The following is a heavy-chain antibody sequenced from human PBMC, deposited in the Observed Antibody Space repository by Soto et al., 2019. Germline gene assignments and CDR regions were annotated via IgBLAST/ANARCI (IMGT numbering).Heavy chain of an antibody. V-gene: IGHV4-30-4*01. CDR3: ASEGSGYYYYGMDV. D-gene: IGHD3-3*01. J-gene: IGHJ6*02. CDR2: IYYSGST. CDR1: GGSISSGDYY. Sequence: SETLSLTCTVSGGSISSGDYYRSWIRQPPGKGLEWIGYIYYSGSTYYNPSLKSRVTISVDTSKNQFSLKLSSVTAADTAVYYCASEGSGYYYYGMDVWGQGTTVTVSS.